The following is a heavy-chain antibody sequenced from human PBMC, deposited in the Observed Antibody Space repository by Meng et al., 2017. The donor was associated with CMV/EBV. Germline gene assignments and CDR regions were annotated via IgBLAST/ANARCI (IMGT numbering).Heavy chain of an antibody. V-gene: IGHV3-21*04. CDR2: ISSSSSYI. J-gene: IGHJ5*02. CDR1: GFTFSSYS. CDR3: ARELAARNWFDP. Sequence: GGSLRLSCAASGFTFSSYSMNWVRQAPGKGLEWVSSISSSSSYIYYADSVKGRFTISRDNAKNSLYLQMNSLRAEDTALYYCARELAARNWFDPWGQGTLVTVSS. D-gene: IGHD6-6*01.